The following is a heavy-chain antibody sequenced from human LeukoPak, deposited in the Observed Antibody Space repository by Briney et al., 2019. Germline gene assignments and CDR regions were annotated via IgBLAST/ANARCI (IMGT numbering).Heavy chain of an antibody. CDR2: ISSSGSTI. D-gene: IGHD5-24*01. Sequence: PGGSLRLSCAASGFTFSSYEMNWVRQAPGKGLEWASYISSSGSTIYYADSVKGRFTISRDNAKNSLYLQMNSLRAEDTAVYYCAREGDGYNSPIDYWGQGTLVTVSS. V-gene: IGHV3-48*03. J-gene: IGHJ4*02. CDR3: AREGDGYNSPIDY. CDR1: GFTFSSYE.